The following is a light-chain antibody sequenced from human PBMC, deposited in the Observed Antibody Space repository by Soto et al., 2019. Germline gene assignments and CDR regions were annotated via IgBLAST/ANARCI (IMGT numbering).Light chain of an antibody. CDR2: EVS. CDR3: ASYPGTNLFV. J-gene: IGLJ1*01. V-gene: IGLV2-14*01. CDR1: SSDVGAYNR. Sequence: QSSLTQPASVSGSPGQSITISCTGTSSDVGAYNRVSWYQQHSGKAPKLMIYEVSNRPSGVSNRFSGSKSGNTASLTVSGLQADDEADYYCASYPGTNLFVLGSGTKVTV.